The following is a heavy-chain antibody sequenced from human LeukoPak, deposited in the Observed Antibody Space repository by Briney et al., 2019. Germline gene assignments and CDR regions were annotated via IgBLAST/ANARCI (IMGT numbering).Heavy chain of an antibody. CDR2: ISAYNGNT. CDR1: GYTFTDYY. J-gene: IGHJ3*02. CDR3: ARDRITMIVVAGDAFDI. V-gene: IGHV1-18*04. Sequence: GASVKVSCKASGYTFTDYYIHWVRQAPGQGLEWMGWISAYNGNTNYAQKLQGRVTMTTDTSTSTAYMELRSLRSDDTAVYYCARDRITMIVVAGDAFDIWGQGTMVTVSS. D-gene: IGHD3-22*01.